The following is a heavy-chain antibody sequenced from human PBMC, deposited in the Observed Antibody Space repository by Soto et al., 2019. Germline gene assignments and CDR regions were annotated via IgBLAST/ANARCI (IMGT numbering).Heavy chain of an antibody. D-gene: IGHD3-22*01. CDR3: AREFWDSSGYSYSYYYGMDV. J-gene: IGHJ6*02. CDR1: VFTFSSYA. CDR2: ISYDGSNK. Sequence: QVYLVESGGGVVQPGRSLRLSCAASVFTFSSYAMHWVRQAPGKGLEWVAVISYDGSNKYYADSVKGRFTISRDNSKNTLYLQMNSLRPEDTAVYYCAREFWDSSGYSYSYYYGMDVWGQGTTVTVSS. V-gene: IGHV3-30-3*01.